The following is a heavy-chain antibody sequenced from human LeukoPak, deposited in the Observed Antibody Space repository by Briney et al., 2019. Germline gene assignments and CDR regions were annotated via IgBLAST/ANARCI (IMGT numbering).Heavy chain of an antibody. CDR1: GGAVSSSNW. CDR3: AREDPAPYPDDALDI. J-gene: IGHJ3*02. Sequence: SGTLSLTCAVSGGAVSSSNWWTWVRQPPGKGLEWIGEISRGGTVNYDPSLRSRVTISVDKSKNQVSLRLTFVTAADTAVYYCAREDPAPYPDDALDIWGQGTMVTVSS. V-gene: IGHV4-4*02. CDR2: ISRGGTV.